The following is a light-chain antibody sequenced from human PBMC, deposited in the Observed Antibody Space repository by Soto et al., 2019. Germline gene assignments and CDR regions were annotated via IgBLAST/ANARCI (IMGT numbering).Light chain of an antibody. V-gene: IGLV3-27*01. Sequence: SYELTQPSSVSVSPGQTARITCSGDVLAKKYARWFQQKPGQAPVLVIYKDSERPPGIPERFSGFSSGTTVTLTISGAQVEDEADYYCYSAADNNLGVFGGGTKLTVL. CDR2: KDS. J-gene: IGLJ3*02. CDR3: YSAADNNLGV. CDR1: VLAKKY.